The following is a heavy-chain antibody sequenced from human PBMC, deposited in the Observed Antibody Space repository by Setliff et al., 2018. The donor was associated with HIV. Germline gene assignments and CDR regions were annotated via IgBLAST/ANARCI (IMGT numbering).Heavy chain of an antibody. J-gene: IGHJ5*02. D-gene: IGHD3-3*01. V-gene: IGHV4-61*09. Sequence: PSETLSLTCTVSGGSINSGSYYWNWIRQPAGKGLEWIGHIYASGSTNYNPSLKSRVTMSVDPSKNQFSLKLNSLIAADTAVYFCARGGPDYYDMRHYDFWSGSPSHWFDPWGQGTLVTVSS. CDR3: ARGGPDYYDMRHYDFWSGSPSHWFDP. CDR2: IYASGST. CDR1: GGSINSGSYY.